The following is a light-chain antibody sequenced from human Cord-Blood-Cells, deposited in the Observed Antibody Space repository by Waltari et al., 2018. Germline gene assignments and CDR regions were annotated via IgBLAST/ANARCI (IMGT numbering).Light chain of an antibody. CDR2: GNS. CDR3: SSYTSSSTWV. J-gene: IGLJ3*02. CDR1: SPNIRAGYD. V-gene: IGLV1-40*01. Sequence: QSVLTQPPSVSGAPGQRVTISCTGTSPNIRAGYDVHWYQQLPGTAPKLLIYGNSNRPSGVPDRFSGSKSGTSASLAITGLQAEDEADYYCSSYTSSSTWVFGGGTKLTVL.